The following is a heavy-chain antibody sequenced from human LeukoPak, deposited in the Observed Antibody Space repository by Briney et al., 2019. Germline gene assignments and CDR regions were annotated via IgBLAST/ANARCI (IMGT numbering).Heavy chain of an antibody. CDR3: ARELGGAAVGPGY. CDR1: GFTFSDYY. Sequence: GGSLRLSCAASGFTFSDYYMSWIRQAPGKGLEWVSYISSGSSYTNYADSVKGRFTISRDNAKNSLYLQMNSLRAEDTAVYYCARELGGAAVGPGYWGQGTLVTVSS. CDR2: ISSGSSYT. V-gene: IGHV3-11*05. D-gene: IGHD6-13*01. J-gene: IGHJ4*02.